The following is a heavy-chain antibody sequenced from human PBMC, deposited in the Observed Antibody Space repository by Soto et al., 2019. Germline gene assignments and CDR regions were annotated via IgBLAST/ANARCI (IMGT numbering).Heavy chain of an antibody. J-gene: IGHJ4*02. D-gene: IGHD1-1*01. CDR3: AREPLVRRLLGFDY. CDR2: INAGNGNT. CDR1: GYTFTSYA. V-gene: IGHV1-3*05. Sequence: QVQLVQSGAEEKKPGASVKVSCKASGYTFTSYAMHWVRQAPGQRLEWMGWINAGNGNTKYSQKFQGRVTITRDTSASTADMELSSLRSEDTAVYYCAREPLVRRLLGFDYWGQGTLVTVSS.